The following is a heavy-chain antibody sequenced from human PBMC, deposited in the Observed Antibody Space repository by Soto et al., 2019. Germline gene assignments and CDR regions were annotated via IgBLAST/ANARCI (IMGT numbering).Heavy chain of an antibody. J-gene: IGHJ6*02. CDR1: GGSMSGYY. V-gene: IGHV4-4*07. CDR3: AGNIAAAGRRYYGMDV. Sequence: QVQLQESGPGLVKPSETLSLTCTVSGGSMSGYYWSWIRQSAGKGLEWIGRVYTSETTYYNPSLKSRVTMSLETSKNQFSLNLYSLTAADTAVYYCAGNIAAAGRRYYGMDVWGQGTTVTVSS. D-gene: IGHD6-13*01. CDR2: VYTSETT.